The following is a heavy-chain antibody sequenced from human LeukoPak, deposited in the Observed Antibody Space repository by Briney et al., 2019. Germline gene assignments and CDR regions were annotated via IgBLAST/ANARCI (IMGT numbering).Heavy chain of an antibody. CDR2: IYYSGST. CDR1: GGSISSYY. V-gene: IGHV4-59*01. D-gene: IGHD3-3*01. CDR3: ARSYDFWSGSPPYYFDY. J-gene: IGHJ4*02. Sequence: KPSETLSLTCSVCGGSISSYYWSWIRQPPGKGLEWIGYIYYSGSTNYNPSLKSRVTISVDTSKNQFSLKLTSVTAADTAVYFCARSYDFWSGSPPYYFDYWGQGTLVTVSS.